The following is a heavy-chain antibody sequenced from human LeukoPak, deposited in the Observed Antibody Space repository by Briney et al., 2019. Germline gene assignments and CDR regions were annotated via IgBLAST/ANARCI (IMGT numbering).Heavy chain of an antibody. V-gene: IGHV4-34*01. CDR2: IHNSGTT. Sequence: SETLSLTCAVSGGPFSGYFWSWIRQSSGKGLEWIGEIHNSGTTNYNPSLNSRVTISEDTSKNQFYLNLSSVTAADTAVYYCVRHSGVVWSGGHYFDYWGQEPWSPSPQ. D-gene: IGHD3-10*01. CDR3: VRHSGVVWSGGHYFDY. CDR1: GGPFSGYF. J-gene: IGHJ4*01.